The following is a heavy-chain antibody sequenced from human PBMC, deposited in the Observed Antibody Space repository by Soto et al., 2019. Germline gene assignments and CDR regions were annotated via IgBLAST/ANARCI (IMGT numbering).Heavy chain of an antibody. CDR1: GFSFIHHT. V-gene: IGHV3-23*01. Sequence: PGGSLRLSCAASGFSFIHHTMSWVRQAPGKGLEWVAAVGGTDDYTWYADSVKGRFTISRDNSKNTLYLQMNSLRAEDTAVYYCAKGSASSRPYYFDYWGQGTLVTVSS. CDR3: AKGSASSRPYYFDY. J-gene: IGHJ4*02. D-gene: IGHD6-6*01. CDR2: VGGTDDYT.